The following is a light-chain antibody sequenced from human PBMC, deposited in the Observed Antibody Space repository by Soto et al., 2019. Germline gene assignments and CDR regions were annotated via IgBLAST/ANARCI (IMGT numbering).Light chain of an antibody. CDR2: EVS. CDR1: SSDIGDYNY. J-gene: IGLJ1*01. Sequence: QSVLTQPASVSGSPGQSITISCTGTSSDIGDYNYVSWYQQHPGKAPKLMIYEVSNRPSGVSNRFSGSKSGNTASLNISGLQAEDEADYYYSSYTSSSTLVFGTGTKLTVL. CDR3: SSYTSSSTLV. V-gene: IGLV2-14*01.